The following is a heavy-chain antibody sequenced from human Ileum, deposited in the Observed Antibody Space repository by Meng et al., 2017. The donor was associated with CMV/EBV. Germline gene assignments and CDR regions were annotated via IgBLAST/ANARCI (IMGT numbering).Heavy chain of an antibody. Sequence: QVQPVQSGPEMKKPGASVKVSCKTSGYTFSGYGITWVRQAPGQGLEWMGWISGYTGNTHYGQKIQGRATMTTDTSTNTAYMELRSLRSDDTAVYYCARDKSDPGREGFAHWGQGTLVTVSS. CDR3: ARDKSDPGREGFAH. CDR2: ISGYTGNT. V-gene: IGHV1-18*01. CDR1: GYTFSGYG. J-gene: IGHJ4*02.